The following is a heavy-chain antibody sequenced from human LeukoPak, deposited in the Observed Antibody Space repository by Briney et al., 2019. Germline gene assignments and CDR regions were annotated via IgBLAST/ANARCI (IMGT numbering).Heavy chain of an antibody. CDR2: IKQDGSEK. J-gene: IGHJ4*02. V-gene: IGHV3-7*01. CDR1: GFTFSSYW. CDR3: ARSRSPYYGDYEESFDY. D-gene: IGHD4-17*01. Sequence: GGSLRLSCAASGFTFSSYWMSWVRQAPGKGLEWVANIKQDGSEKYYVDSVKGRFTISRDNAKNSLYLQMNSLRAEDTAVYYCARSRSPYYGDYEESFDYRGQGTLVTVSS.